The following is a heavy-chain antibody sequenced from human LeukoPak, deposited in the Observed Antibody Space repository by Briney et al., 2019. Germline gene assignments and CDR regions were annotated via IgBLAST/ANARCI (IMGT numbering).Heavy chain of an antibody. V-gene: IGHV4-34*01. CDR1: GGSFSGYY. J-gene: IGHJ4*02. Sequence: SETLSLTCAVYGGSFSGYYWSWIRQPPGKGLEWIGEINHSGSTNYNPSLKSRVTISVDTSKNQFSLKLSSVTAADTAVYYCARPSMGILPLPRNDYWGQGTLVTVSS. CDR2: INHSGST. CDR3: ARPSMGILPLPRNDY. D-gene: IGHD2-15*01.